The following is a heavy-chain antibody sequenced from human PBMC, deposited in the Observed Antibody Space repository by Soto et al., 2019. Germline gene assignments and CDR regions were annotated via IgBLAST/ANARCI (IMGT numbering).Heavy chain of an antibody. J-gene: IGHJ6*02. D-gene: IGHD4-17*01. V-gene: IGHV4-31*03. CDR1: GGSISSVCYY. Sequence: SDTLSLTCTVSGGSISSVCYYWSWIRQHPGKGLEWIGYIYYSGSTYYNPSLKSRVTISVDTSKNQFSLKLSSVTAADTAVYYCARDLRYGDYESYGMDVWGQGTTVTVSS. CDR3: ARDLRYGDYESYGMDV. CDR2: IYYSGST.